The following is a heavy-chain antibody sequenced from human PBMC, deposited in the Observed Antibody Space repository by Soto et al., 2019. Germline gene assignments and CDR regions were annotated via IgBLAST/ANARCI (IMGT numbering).Heavy chain of an antibody. V-gene: IGHV1-18*01. J-gene: IGHJ6*03. CDR3: AKADSNYAGRFSYYYVDV. Sequence: GASVKVSCKASGYTFRSYGISWVRQAPGQGLGWMGWISGYNGNTHYSQKFQGKVTMTTDTSTSTAYMELRNLRSDDTAVYYCAKADSNYAGRFSYYYVDVWGTGTMVTVSS. CDR1: GYTFRSYG. CDR2: ISGYNGNT. D-gene: IGHD4-4*01.